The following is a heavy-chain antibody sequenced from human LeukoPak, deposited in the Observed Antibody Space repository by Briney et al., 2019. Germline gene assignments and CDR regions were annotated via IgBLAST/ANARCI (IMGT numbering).Heavy chain of an antibody. V-gene: IGHV3-48*01. CDR3: ARNLYGDYVEDY. CDR2: ISSSSRTI. Sequence: GGSLRLSCAASGFTFSSYSLNWVRQAPGKGLEWVSYISSSSRTIYYTDSVKGRFTISRDNAKNSLYLQMNSLRAEDTAVYYCARNLYGDYVEDYWGQGTLVTVSS. J-gene: IGHJ4*02. D-gene: IGHD4-17*01. CDR1: GFTFSSYS.